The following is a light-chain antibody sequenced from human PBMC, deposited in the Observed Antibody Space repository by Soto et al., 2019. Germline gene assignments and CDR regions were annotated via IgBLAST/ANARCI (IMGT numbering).Light chain of an antibody. Sequence: QSALTQPASVSGSPGQSITISCTGTSSDVGGYNYVAWYQQHPGKVPRLLIYEVRNRPSGVSNRLSGSKSVSTASLTISGRQAEYEADYYCISYTSSSAAYVFGNGTKLTVL. CDR2: EVR. CDR1: SSDVGGYNY. CDR3: ISYTSSSAAYV. V-gene: IGLV2-14*01. J-gene: IGLJ1*01.